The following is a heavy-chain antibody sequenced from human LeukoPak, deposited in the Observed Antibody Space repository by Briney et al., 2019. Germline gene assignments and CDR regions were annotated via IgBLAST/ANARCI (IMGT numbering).Heavy chain of an antibody. CDR3: ATCSYNEDY. J-gene: IGHJ4*02. Sequence: GGSLRLSCAASGFTFSVHYIDWVRQAPGKGLEWVGRSRNKGFIYTTAYAASVKGRFTTSRDDSKNSVHLQMNGLKIEDTAVYYCATCSYNEDYWGQGTLVTVSS. V-gene: IGHV3-72*01. CDR2: SRNKGFIYTT. CDR1: GFTFSVHY. D-gene: IGHD3-10*01.